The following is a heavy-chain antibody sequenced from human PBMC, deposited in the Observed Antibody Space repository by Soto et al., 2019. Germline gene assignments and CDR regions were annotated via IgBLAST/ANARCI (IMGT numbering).Heavy chain of an antibody. V-gene: IGHV3-30*18. J-gene: IGHJ4*02. CDR3: AKDRIALCTNGVCYYNPIDD. CDR1: QFTFSSYV. Sequence: SLRLSCAASQFTFSSYVMHWVRQAPGKGLEWVASISYDGSSKYYADSVKGRFTISRHNSNNTLFLQLHSLTTEDTAVYFCAKDRIALCTNGVCYYNPIDDWGQGTLVT. CDR2: ISYDGSSK. D-gene: IGHD2-8*01.